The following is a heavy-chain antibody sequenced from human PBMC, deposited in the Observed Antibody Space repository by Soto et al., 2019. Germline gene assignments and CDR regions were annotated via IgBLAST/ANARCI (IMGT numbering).Heavy chain of an antibody. V-gene: IGHV3-21*01. D-gene: IGHD5-12*01. CDR1: GFTFSSYS. J-gene: IGHJ4*02. Sequence: EVQLVESGGGLVKPGGSLRLSCAASGFTFSSYSMNWVRQAPGKGLEWVSSISSSSSYIYYADSVKGRFTISRDNAKNSLDLQMNSLRAEDTAVYYCARARGSSGYGFDNWGQGTLVTVSS. CDR2: ISSSSSYI. CDR3: ARARGSSGYGFDN.